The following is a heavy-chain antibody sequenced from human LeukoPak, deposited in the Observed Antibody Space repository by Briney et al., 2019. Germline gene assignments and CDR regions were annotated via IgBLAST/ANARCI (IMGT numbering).Heavy chain of an antibody. Sequence: GGSLRLXCAASGFTFSSYAMSWVRQAPGKGLESVSAISGSGGSTYYADSVKGRFTISRDNSKNTLYLQMNSLRAEDTAVYYCAKGSDSSGYYYVLCFDYWGQGTLVTVSS. CDR3: AKGSDSSGYYYVLCFDY. D-gene: IGHD3-22*01. CDR1: GFTFSSYA. CDR2: ISGSGGST. V-gene: IGHV3-23*01. J-gene: IGHJ4*02.